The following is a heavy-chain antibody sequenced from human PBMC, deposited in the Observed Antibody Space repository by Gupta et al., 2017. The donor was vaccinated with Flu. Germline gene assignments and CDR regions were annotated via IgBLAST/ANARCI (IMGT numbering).Heavy chain of an antibody. D-gene: IGHD5-18*01. CDR1: GFSLSNARMG. CDR3: ARIPRGYSYGDKGIGYYYYGMDV. V-gene: IGHV2-26*01. Sequence: QVTLKESGPVLVKPTETLTLTCTVSGFSLSNARMGVSWIRQPPGKALEWLAHIFSNDEKSYSTSLKSRLTISKDTSKSQVVLTMTNMDPVDTATYYCARIPRGYSYGDKGIGYYYYGMDVWGQGTTVTVSS. J-gene: IGHJ6*02. CDR2: IFSNDEK.